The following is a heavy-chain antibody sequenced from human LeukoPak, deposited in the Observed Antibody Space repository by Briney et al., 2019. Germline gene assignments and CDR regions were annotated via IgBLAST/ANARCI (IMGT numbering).Heavy chain of an antibody. CDR3: AREDCSSTSCYFSWFDP. D-gene: IGHD2-2*01. CDR1: GFTFSSYS. J-gene: IGHJ5*02. Sequence: GGSLRLSCAASGFTFSSYSMNRVRQAPGKGLEWVSSISSSSSYIYYADSVKGRFTISRDNAKNSLYLQMNSLRAEDTAVYYCAREDCSSTSCYFSWFDPWGQGTLVTVSS. V-gene: IGHV3-21*01. CDR2: ISSSSSYI.